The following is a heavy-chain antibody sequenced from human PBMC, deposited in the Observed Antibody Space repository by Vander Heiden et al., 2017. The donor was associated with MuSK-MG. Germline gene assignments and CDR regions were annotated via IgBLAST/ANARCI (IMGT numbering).Heavy chain of an antibody. V-gene: IGHV4-39*01. CDR2: IYYSGST. J-gene: IGHJ4*02. D-gene: IGHD5-12*01. CDR3: ATHHSGYVGVYYFDY. CDR1: GRSISSSSYY. Sequence: NPSETLSLTCTVSGRSISSSSYYCGWIRQSPGKGLEWIGSIYYSGSTYYNPSLKSRVTISVDTSKNQFSLKLSSVTAADTAVYYCATHHSGYVGVYYFDYWGQGTLVAVSS.